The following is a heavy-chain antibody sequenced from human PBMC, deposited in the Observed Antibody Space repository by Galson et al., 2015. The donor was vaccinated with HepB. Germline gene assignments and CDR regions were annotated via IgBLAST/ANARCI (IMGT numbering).Heavy chain of an antibody. V-gene: IGHV1-3*01. CDR2: INAGNGNT. Sequence: SVKVSCKASGYTFTSYAMHWVRQAPGQRLEWMGWINAGNGNTKYSQKFQGRVTITRDTSASTAYMELSSLRSEDTAVYYCARDKATIREVPAAIWFDPWGQGTLVTVSS. CDR3: ARDKATIREVPAAIWFDP. J-gene: IGHJ5*02. D-gene: IGHD2-2*01. CDR1: GYTFTSYA.